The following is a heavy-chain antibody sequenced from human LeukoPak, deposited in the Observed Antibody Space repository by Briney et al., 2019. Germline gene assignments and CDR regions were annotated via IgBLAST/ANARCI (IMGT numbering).Heavy chain of an antibody. Sequence: KPWETLSLTCAVHGGSFSGYYWSWIRQPPGKGLEWIGGINHSGSTNYNPSLKSRVIISVDTSKNQFSLKLSSVTAADTAVYYCATAAIVVVPAAPYYYYMDVWGKGTTVTVSS. CDR2: INHSGST. CDR1: GGSFSGYY. CDR3: ATAAIVVVPAAPYYYYMDV. J-gene: IGHJ6*03. V-gene: IGHV4-34*01. D-gene: IGHD2-2*01.